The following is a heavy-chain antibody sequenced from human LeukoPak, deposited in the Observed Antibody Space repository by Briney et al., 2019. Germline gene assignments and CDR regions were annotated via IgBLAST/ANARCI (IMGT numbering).Heavy chain of an antibody. D-gene: IGHD3-10*01. Sequence: SVKVSCKASGYTFTSYGISWVRQAPGQGLEWMGGIIPIFGTANYAQKFQGRVTITADESTSTAYMELSSLRSEDTAVYYCASGLRAGYGSGSYNPWGQGTLVTVSS. J-gene: IGHJ5*02. V-gene: IGHV1-69*13. CDR2: IIPIFGTA. CDR1: GYTFTSYG. CDR3: ASGLRAGYGSGSYNP.